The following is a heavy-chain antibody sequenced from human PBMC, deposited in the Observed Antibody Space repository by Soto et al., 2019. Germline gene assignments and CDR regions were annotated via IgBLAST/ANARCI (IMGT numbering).Heavy chain of an antibody. Sequence: VQLVESGGGLVQPGGSLRLSCAASGFTFSSYEMNWVRQAPGKGLEWVAVISYDGSNKYYADSVKGRFTISRDNSKNTLYLQMNSLRAEDTAVYYCARGTIAAAGSSLFDYWGQGTLVTVSS. CDR2: ISYDGSNK. V-gene: IGHV3-30-3*01. CDR3: ARGTIAAAGSSLFDY. J-gene: IGHJ4*02. CDR1: GFTFSSYE. D-gene: IGHD6-13*01.